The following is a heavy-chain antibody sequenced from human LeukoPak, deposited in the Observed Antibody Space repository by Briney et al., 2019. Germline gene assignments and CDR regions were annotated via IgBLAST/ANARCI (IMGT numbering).Heavy chain of an antibody. V-gene: IGHV3-30*18. CDR3: AKRPSDYGDYVTYFDY. Sequence: PGGSLSLSCAVSGFSISSYGMSWVRQAPGKGLEWVGVISDDGRNKKYADSVKGRFTISRDNSKDTLYLQMNSLRDEDTAVYYCAKRPSDYGDYVTYFDYWGQGTLVTVSS. CDR1: GFSISSYG. CDR2: ISDDGRNK. D-gene: IGHD4-17*01. J-gene: IGHJ4*02.